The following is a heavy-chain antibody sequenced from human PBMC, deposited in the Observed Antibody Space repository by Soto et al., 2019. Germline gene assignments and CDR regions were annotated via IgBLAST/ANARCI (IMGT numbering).Heavy chain of an antibody. D-gene: IGHD3-16*01. Sequence: EVQLVESGGGLIQPGGSLRLSCAASGFTVSSNYMTWVHQAPGKGLEWVSVLYSGGSAYYADSVRGRFSISRDNSKNTLYLQMDRLRADDTAIYYCTSGVVPITYWGQGTLVTVSS. CDR2: LYSGGSA. CDR3: TSGVVPITY. V-gene: IGHV3-53*01. J-gene: IGHJ4*02. CDR1: GFTVSSNY.